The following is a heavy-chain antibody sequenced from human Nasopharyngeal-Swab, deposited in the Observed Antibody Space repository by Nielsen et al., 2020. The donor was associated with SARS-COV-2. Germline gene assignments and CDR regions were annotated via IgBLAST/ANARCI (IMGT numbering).Heavy chain of an antibody. D-gene: IGHD5-18*01. J-gene: IGHJ6*02. CDR2: IYSGGST. CDR1: GFTVSSHY. V-gene: IGHV3-53*01. Sequence: GESLKISCAASGFTVSSHYMSWVRQAPGKGLEWVSVIYSGGSTYYADSVKGRFTISRDNSKNTLYLQMNSLRAEDTAVYYCAREGGYSCGWSTYYYYGMDVWGQGTTVTVSS. CDR3: AREGGYSCGWSTYYYYGMDV.